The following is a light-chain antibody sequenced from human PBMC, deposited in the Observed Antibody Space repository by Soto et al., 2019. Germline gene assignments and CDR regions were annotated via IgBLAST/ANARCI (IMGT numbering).Light chain of an antibody. CDR1: QSVSSSY. CDR3: QQYGSSPWT. Sequence: EIVLTQSPGTLSLSPGERATLSCRASQSVSSSYLAWYQQKPGQAPRPLIYGASSRAIGIPYRFSGSGSGTDVTLTISRLEPEDFEVYYCQQYGSSPWTFGQGTKVEIK. CDR2: GAS. V-gene: IGKV3-20*01. J-gene: IGKJ1*01.